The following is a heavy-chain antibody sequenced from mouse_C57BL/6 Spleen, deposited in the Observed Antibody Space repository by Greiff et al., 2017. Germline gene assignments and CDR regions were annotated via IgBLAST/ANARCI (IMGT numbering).Heavy chain of an antibody. J-gene: IGHJ2*01. CDR3: ARRYVSTRDY. CDR1: GYTFTSYW. V-gene: IGHV1-61*01. D-gene: IGHD1-1*01. Sequence: QVQLKQPGAELVRPGSSVKLSCKASGYTFTSYWMDWVKQRPGQGLEWIGNIYPSDSETHYNQKFKDKATLTVDKSSSTAYMQLSSLTSEDSAVYYCARRYVSTRDYWGQGTTLTVSS. CDR2: IYPSDSET.